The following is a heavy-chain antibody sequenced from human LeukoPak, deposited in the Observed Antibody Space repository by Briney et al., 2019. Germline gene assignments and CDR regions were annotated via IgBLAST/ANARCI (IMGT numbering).Heavy chain of an antibody. J-gene: IGHJ4*02. CDR2: IKQDGSEK. D-gene: IGHD1-26*01. Sequence: GGSLKLSCTASGLTLSNYWMIWVRQAPGKGLQWVAKIKQDGSEKYYVDSVKGRFTISRDNAENSLYLQMNSLRVEDTAVYYCAARSSGSPYFWDQGTLVTVSS. V-gene: IGHV3-7*03. CDR3: AARSSGSPYF. CDR1: GLTLSNYW.